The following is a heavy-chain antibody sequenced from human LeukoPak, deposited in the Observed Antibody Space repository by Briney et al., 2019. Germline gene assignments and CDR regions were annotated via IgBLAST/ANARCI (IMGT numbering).Heavy chain of an antibody. CDR3: ARDREAIFGVVITYYYYYGMDV. Sequence: PGGSLRLSCAASGFTFSSYWMSWVRQAPGKGLEWVANIKQDGSEKYYVDSVKGRFTISRDNAKNSLYLQMNSLRAEDTAVYYCARDREAIFGVVITYYYYYGMDVWGQGTTVTVSS. D-gene: IGHD3-3*01. V-gene: IGHV3-7*01. J-gene: IGHJ6*02. CDR2: IKQDGSEK. CDR1: GFTFSSYW.